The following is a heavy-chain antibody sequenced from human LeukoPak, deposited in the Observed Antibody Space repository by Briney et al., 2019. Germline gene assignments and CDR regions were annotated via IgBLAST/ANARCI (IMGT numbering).Heavy chain of an antibody. D-gene: IGHD3-16*01. V-gene: IGHV1-24*01. CDR1: GYTLTELS. J-gene: IGHJ4*02. Sequence: ASVKVSCKVSGYTLTELSMHWVRQAPGKGLEWMGGFDPEDGETIYAQKFRGRVTITADKSTRTAYMELSSLRSEDTAVYYCARDNDSRDPHHFDYWGQGTLVTVSS. CDR3: ARDNDSRDPHHFDY. CDR2: FDPEDGET.